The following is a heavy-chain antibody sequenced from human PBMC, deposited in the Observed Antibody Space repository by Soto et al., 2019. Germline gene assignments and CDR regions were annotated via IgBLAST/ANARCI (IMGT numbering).Heavy chain of an antibody. D-gene: IGHD2-21*02. V-gene: IGHV3-9*01. Sequence: GGSLRLSCVASGFTFEDHAMHWVRQGPGKGLEWVSGISWNSDIIVYADSVKGRFTISRDNSKNTLYLQMNSLRAEDTAVYYCAKDKYQHIVVVTEIYYYGMDVWGQGTTVTVSS. CDR1: GFTFEDHA. J-gene: IGHJ6*02. CDR3: AKDKYQHIVVVTEIYYYGMDV. CDR2: ISWNSDII.